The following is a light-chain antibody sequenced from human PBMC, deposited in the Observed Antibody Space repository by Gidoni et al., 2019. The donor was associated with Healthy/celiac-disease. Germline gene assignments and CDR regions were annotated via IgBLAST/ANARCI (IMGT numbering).Light chain of an antibody. CDR2: EVS. V-gene: IGLV2-8*01. CDR3: SSYAGSNNLVV. J-gene: IGLJ2*01. CDR1: SSDGGGYNY. Sequence: QSALTQPPSASVSPGQSVTISCTGTSSDGGGYNYVSWYQQHPGKAPKLMIYEVSKRPSGVPDRFSGSKSGNTASLTVSGLQAEDEADYYCSSYAGSNNLVVFGGGTKLTVL.